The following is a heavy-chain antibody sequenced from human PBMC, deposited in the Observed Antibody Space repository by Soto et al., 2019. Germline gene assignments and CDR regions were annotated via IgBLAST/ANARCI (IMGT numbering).Heavy chain of an antibody. Sequence: PSETLSLTCSVSGASVIGHYWTWIRQAPGKGLEWIGYVYNYGSTTYSPSLKSRVTISADTSKNLISLNLTSVTAADTAVYYCAIETGSWYFDSWGQRILVTVSS. D-gene: IGHD6-25*01. V-gene: IGHV4-59*02. CDR3: AIETGSWYFDS. CDR2: VYNYGST. J-gene: IGHJ4*02. CDR1: GASVIGHY.